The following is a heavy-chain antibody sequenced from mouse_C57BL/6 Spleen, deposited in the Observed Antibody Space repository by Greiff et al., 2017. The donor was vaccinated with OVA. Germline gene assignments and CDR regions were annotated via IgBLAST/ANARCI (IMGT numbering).Heavy chain of an antibody. V-gene: IGHV1-39*01. CDR2: INPNYGTT. Sequence: EVQLQESGPELVKPGASVKISCKASGYSFTDYNMNWVKQSNGKSLEWIGVINPNYGTTSYNQKFKGKATLTVDQSSSTAYMQLNSLTSEDSAVDYCARKGLTGTYAMDYWGQGTSVTVSS. CDR3: ARKGLTGTYAMDY. J-gene: IGHJ4*01. CDR1: GYSFTDYN. D-gene: IGHD4-1*01.